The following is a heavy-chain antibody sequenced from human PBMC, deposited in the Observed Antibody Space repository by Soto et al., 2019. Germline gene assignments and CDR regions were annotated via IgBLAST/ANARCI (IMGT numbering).Heavy chain of an antibody. Sequence: GGSMRLSYAASGVTFSDYGVHWVRQTQGKGLMWVSSIVGGRGSILYADSVKGRFAISRDNAKSSVYLQMNSLRAEDTAVYYCARSGSGSYYPHNWFDPRGQGTLVTVSS. CDR2: IVGGRGSI. V-gene: IGHV3-21*01. J-gene: IGHJ5*02. CDR1: GVTFSDYG. D-gene: IGHD3-10*01. CDR3: ARSGSGSYYPHNWFDP.